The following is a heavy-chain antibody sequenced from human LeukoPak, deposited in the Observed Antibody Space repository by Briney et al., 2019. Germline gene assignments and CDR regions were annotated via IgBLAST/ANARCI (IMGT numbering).Heavy chain of an antibody. CDR1: GYTFTGYY. V-gene: IGHV1-2*02. Sequence: ASVKVSCKASGYTFTGYYMHWVRQAPGQGLEWMGWINPNSGGTNYAQKFQGRVTMTRDTSISTAYMELSRLRSDDTAVYYCARASQYCSGGSCYSVWFDPWGQGTLVTVSS. J-gene: IGHJ5*02. CDR3: ARASQYCSGGSCYSVWFDP. D-gene: IGHD2-15*01. CDR2: INPNSGGT.